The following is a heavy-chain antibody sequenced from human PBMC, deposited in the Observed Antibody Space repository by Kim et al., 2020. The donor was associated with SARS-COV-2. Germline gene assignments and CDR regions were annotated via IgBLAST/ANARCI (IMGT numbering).Heavy chain of an antibody. CDR3: AKEKVLVTGMDV. Sequence: YYADSVKGRFTISRDNSKNKLYLQRNSLRAEDTAVYYCAKEKVLVTGMDVWGQGTTVPVS. V-gene: IGHV3-30*02. J-gene: IGHJ6*02.